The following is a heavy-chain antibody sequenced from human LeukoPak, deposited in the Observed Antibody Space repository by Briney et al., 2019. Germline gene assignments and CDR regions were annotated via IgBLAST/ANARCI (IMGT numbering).Heavy chain of an antibody. CDR3: ASGYSSSWPYFDY. CDR1: GGSISSGGYY. Sequence: PSETLSLTCTVSGGSISSGGYYWSWIRQHPGKGLEWIGYIYYSGSTYYNPSLKSRVTISVDTSKNRFSLKLSSVTAADTAVYYCASGYSSSWPYFDYWGQGTLVTVSS. J-gene: IGHJ4*02. CDR2: IYYSGST. V-gene: IGHV4-31*03. D-gene: IGHD6-13*01.